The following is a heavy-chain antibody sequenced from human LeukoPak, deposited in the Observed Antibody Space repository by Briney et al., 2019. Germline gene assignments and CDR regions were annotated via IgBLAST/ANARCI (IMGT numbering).Heavy chain of an antibody. V-gene: IGHV1-69*04. D-gene: IGHD6-19*01. Sequence: ASVEVSCKASGGTFSSYAISWVRQAPGQGLEWMGRIIPILGIANYAQKFQGRVTVTADKSTSTAYMELNSLRSEDTAVYYCASSSGWLYYWGQGTLVTVSS. J-gene: IGHJ4*02. CDR2: IIPILGIA. CDR3: ASSSGWLYY. CDR1: GGTFSSYA.